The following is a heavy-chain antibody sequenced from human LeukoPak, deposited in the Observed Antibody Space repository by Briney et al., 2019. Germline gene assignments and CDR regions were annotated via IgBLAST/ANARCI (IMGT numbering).Heavy chain of an antibody. V-gene: IGHV1-8*01. CDR2: MNPNSGNT. CDR3: ARGRSTILGVGNWFDP. Sequence: GASVKVSCKASGYTFTSYDINWVRQATGQGLEWMGWMNPNSGNTGYAQKFQGRVTMTRNTSISTAYMELSSLRSGDPAVYYCARGRSTILGVGNWFDPWGEGTLVTVSS. J-gene: IGHJ5*02. CDR1: GYTFTSYD. D-gene: IGHD3-3*01.